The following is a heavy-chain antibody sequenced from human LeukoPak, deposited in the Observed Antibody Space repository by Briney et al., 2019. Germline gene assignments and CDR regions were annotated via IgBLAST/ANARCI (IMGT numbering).Heavy chain of an antibody. Sequence: SQTLSLTCTVAGGSISSGSYYWSWIRQPAGKGLEWIGRIYTSGSTNYNPSLKSRVTISVDTSKNQFSLKLNSVTAADTAVYYCARGRARDGWFDPWGQGTLVTVSS. D-gene: IGHD6-13*01. CDR3: ARGRARDGWFDP. CDR2: IYTSGST. V-gene: IGHV4-61*02. CDR1: GGSISSGSYY. J-gene: IGHJ5*02.